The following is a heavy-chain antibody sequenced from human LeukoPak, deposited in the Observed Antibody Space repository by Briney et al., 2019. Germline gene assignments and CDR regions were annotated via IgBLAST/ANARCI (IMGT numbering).Heavy chain of an antibody. D-gene: IGHD6-13*01. V-gene: IGHV3-7*01. Sequence: GGSLRLSCAASGFTFSSHWMTWVRQAPGKGLEWVANIKQDGSDKYYVDSVKGRFTISRDNAKNSLYLQMNSLRDEDTAMYFCARVTQQLVLEAGAYYYYMDVWGKGTTVTVSS. J-gene: IGHJ6*03. CDR2: IKQDGSDK. CDR1: GFTFSSHW. CDR3: ARVTQQLVLEAGAYYYYMDV.